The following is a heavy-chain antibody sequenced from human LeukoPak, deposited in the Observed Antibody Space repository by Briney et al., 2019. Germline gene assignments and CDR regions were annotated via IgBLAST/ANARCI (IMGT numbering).Heavy chain of an antibody. D-gene: IGHD3-10*02. CDR2: IRGSGDNT. Sequence: GGSLRLSCAASRLTFSSYGMSWVRQGPGKGLEWVSAIRGSGDNTFYVDSVKGRFTISRDNSKNTVYLQMNSLGAEDTAVYYCAKDRCSGPPDAFDMWGQGTMVTVSS. J-gene: IGHJ3*02. V-gene: IGHV3-23*01. CDR1: RLTFSSYG. CDR3: AKDRCSGPPDAFDM.